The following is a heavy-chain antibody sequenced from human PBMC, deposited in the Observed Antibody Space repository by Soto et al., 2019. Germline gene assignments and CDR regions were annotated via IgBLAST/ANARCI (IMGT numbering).Heavy chain of an antibody. CDR1: GYTFTSYY. Sequence: QVQLVQSGAEVKKPGASVKVSCKASGYTFTSYYMHWVRQAPGQGLEWMGIINPSGGSTSYAQKFQGRVTMTRDTSTSTVYMELSSLRSEDTAVYYCARDRLEYCSSTSCSRYYYYYYMDVWGKGTTVTVSS. CDR3: ARDRLEYCSSTSCSRYYYYYYMDV. V-gene: IGHV1-46*03. D-gene: IGHD2-2*01. J-gene: IGHJ6*03. CDR2: INPSGGST.